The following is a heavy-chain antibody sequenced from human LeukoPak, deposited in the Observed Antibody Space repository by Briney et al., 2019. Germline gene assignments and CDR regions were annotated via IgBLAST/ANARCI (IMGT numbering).Heavy chain of an antibody. Sequence: PGGSLRLSCAASGFTFEDYGMHSVRQAPRKCLEWVSLITGNGVSTYYADSVKGRFAISRDNSKTSLYLQMNSLRTEDTALYYCAKCVYSNIYYWFDPWGQRTLVSVSS. CDR3: AKCVYSNIYYWFDP. D-gene: IGHD6-13*01. CDR2: ITGNGVST. CDR1: GFTFEDYG. J-gene: IGHJ5*02. V-gene: IGHV3-43*02.